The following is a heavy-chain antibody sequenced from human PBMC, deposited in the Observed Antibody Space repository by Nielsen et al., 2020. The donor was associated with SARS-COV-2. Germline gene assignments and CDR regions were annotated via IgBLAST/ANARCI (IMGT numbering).Heavy chain of an antibody. Sequence: GEYLKIYCAASGFTFSNFAMNWDRQAPGKGLEWVSTIGVSGGGTYYADSLKGRFTISRDNSKNTLYLQMNSLGADDTAIYYCTRRVAGGTMDVWGQGTTVTVSS. CDR2: IGVSGGGT. CDR1: GFTFSNFA. CDR3: TRRVAGGTMDV. J-gene: IGHJ6*02. D-gene: IGHD6-19*01. V-gene: IGHV3-23*01.